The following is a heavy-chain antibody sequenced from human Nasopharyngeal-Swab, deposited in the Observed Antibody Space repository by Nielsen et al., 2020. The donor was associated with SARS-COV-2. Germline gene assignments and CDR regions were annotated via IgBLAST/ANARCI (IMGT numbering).Heavy chain of an antibody. D-gene: IGHD4-17*01. CDR3: ARDSRGYGAYVYYYGMDV. Sequence: WIRQPPGKGLEWVSSISSSSSYIYYADSVKGRFTISRDNAKNSLYLQMNSLRAEDTAVYYCARDSRGYGAYVYYYGMDVWGQGTTVTVSS. CDR2: ISSSSSYI. V-gene: IGHV3-21*01. J-gene: IGHJ6*02.